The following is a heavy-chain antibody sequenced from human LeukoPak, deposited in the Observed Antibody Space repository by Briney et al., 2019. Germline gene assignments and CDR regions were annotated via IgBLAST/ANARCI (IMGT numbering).Heavy chain of an antibody. J-gene: IGHJ4*02. CDR2: INPNSGGT. CDR1: GYTFTSYG. CDR3: ARVATTGGSGFDY. D-gene: IGHD6-19*01. V-gene: IGHV1-2*02. Sequence: ASVKVSCKASGYTFTSYGISWVRQAPGQGLEWMGWINPNSGGTNYAQKFQGRVTMTRDTSISTAYMELSRLRSDDTAVYYCARVATTGGSGFDYWGQGTLVTVSS.